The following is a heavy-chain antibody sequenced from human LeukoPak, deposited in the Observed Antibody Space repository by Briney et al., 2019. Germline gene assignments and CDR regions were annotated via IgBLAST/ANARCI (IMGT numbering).Heavy chain of an antibody. CDR1: VYTFTDYY. V-gene: IGHV1-2*02. CDR2: INPNSGGA. CDR3: ARQASGGWYYDY. D-gene: IGHD6-19*01. Sequence: ASVKDSYKASVYTFTDYYMHWVRPAPGQGLEWMGWINPNSGGAHYAQKFQGRVSMTRDTSISTIYMELSRLTSGDTAVYYCARQASGGWYYDYWGQGTLVSVSS. J-gene: IGHJ4*02.